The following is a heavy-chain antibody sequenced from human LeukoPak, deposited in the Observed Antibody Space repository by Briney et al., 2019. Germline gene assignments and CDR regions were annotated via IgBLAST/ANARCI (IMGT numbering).Heavy chain of an antibody. J-gene: IGHJ5*02. D-gene: IGHD3-3*01. CDR3: ARALDFWSGYPFDP. CDR1: GGSISSGDCD. V-gene: IGHV4-39*01. Sequence: SETLSLTCSVSGGSISSGDCDWGWIRQPPGKGLEWIGTIYSSGSTYYNPSLTSRVSISVDTSKNQFSLKLRSVTAADTAVYYCARALDFWSGYPFDPWGQGTLVTVSS. CDR2: IYSSGST.